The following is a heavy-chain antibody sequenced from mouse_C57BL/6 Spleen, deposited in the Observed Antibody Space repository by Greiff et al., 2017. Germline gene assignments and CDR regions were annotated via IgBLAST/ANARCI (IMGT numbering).Heavy chain of an antibody. CDR1: GFTFSDYY. V-gene: IGHV5-12*01. CDR2: ISNGGGST. J-gene: IGHJ4*01. D-gene: IGHD1-1*01. CDR3: ASFYYYGNLDY. Sequence: EVKLVESGGGLVQPGGSLKLSCAASGFTFSDYYMYWVRQTPEKRLEWVAYISNGGGSTYYPDTVKGRFTISRDNAKNTLYLQMSRLKSEDTAMYYCASFYYYGNLDYWGQGTSVTVSS.